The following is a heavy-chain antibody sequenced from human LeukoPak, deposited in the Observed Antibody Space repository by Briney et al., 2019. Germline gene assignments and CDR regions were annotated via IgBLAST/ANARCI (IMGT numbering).Heavy chain of an antibody. Sequence: ASVKVSCKASGYTFTSYYMHWVRQAPGQGLEWMGIINPSGGSTSYAQKFQGRVTMTRDTSTSTVYMELSSLRSEDTAVYYCARGGIAAQQLDLEFDYWGQGTLVTVSS. V-gene: IGHV1-46*01. D-gene: IGHD6-13*01. CDR3: ARGGIAAQQLDLEFDY. CDR2: INPSGGST. CDR1: GYTFTSYY. J-gene: IGHJ4*02.